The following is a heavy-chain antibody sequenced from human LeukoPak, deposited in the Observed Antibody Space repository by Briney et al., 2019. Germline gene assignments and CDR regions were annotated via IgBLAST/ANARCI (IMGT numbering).Heavy chain of an antibody. CDR3: ARDHRWYCSGGGCYSSAFDI. V-gene: IGHV3-30-3*01. D-gene: IGHD2-15*01. J-gene: IGHJ3*02. CDR2: ISYDGSNK. CDR1: GFTFSSYA. Sequence: QPGRSLRLSCAASGFTFSSYAMHWVRQAPGKGLEWVAVISYDGSNKYCADSVKGRFTISRDNSKNTLYLQMNSLRAEDTAVYYCARDHRWYCSGGGCYSSAFDIWGQGTMVTVSS.